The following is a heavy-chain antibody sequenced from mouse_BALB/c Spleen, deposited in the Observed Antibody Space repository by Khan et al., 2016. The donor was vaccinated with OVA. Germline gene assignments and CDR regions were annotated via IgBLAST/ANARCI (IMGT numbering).Heavy chain of an antibody. D-gene: IGHD1-2*01. CDR3: ARSELRLRSGDFDY. Sequence: EVQLQESGPDLVKPSQSLSLTCTVTDYSITSGYSWHWIRQFPGNKLEWMGYIHYSGSTTYSPPIKSRISITRDTSKNQFFLQLNSVTTEDTATYYCARSELRLRSGDFDYWGQGTTRTGSS. CDR2: IHYSGST. V-gene: IGHV3-1*02. CDR1: DYSITSGYS. J-gene: IGHJ2*01.